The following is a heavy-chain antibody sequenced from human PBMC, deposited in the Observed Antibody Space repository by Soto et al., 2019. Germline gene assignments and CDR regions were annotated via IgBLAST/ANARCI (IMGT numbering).Heavy chain of an antibody. V-gene: IGHV1-2*02. D-gene: IGHD1-26*01. Sequence: ASVKVSCKASGYTFTGYYVHWVRQAPGQGLEWMGWVNPNSGDTYLAQRFQGRVTMNRDTSIGTAYMELRGLTSDDTAEYYCAKGGAIVAAGTRVYLYNAMDVWGQGTTVTVS. CDR3: AKGGAIVAAGTRVYLYNAMDV. CDR2: VNPNSGDT. CDR1: GYTFTGYY. J-gene: IGHJ6*02.